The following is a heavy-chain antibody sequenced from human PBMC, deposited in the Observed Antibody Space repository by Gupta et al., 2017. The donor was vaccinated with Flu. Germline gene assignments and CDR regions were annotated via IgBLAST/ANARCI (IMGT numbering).Heavy chain of an antibody. J-gene: IGHJ4*02. V-gene: IGHV3-23*01. D-gene: IGHD1-7*01. Sequence: EVQLLESGGDLVQPGGSLRLTCEASGFKYGSYDMTWVRQAPGKGLEWGSAISDGGSTTYYVDSVKGRFTISRDNSKNTLYLQMNSLRAEDTALYYCATQTSITGTVDYWGQGTLVTVSS. CDR2: ISDGGSTT. CDR1: GFKYGSYD. CDR3: ATQTSITGTVDY.